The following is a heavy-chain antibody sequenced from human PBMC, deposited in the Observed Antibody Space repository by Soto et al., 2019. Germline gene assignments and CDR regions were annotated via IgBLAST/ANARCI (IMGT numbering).Heavy chain of an antibody. CDR2: INPNSGDT. D-gene: IGHD1-7*01. CDR1: GYTFTGQY. Sequence: ASVKVSCKASGYTFTGQYMHWVRQAPGQGLEWMGWINPNSGDTNYAQKFQGRVTMTRDTSIGTAYMELSSLRSNDTAIYYCARESSGITLYGMDVWGQGTTVP. J-gene: IGHJ6*01. CDR3: ARESSGITLYGMDV. V-gene: IGHV1-2*02.